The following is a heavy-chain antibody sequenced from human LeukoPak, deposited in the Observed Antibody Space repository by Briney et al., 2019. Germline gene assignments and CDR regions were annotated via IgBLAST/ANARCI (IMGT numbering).Heavy chain of an antibody. V-gene: IGHV5-51*01. Sequence: GSLKISCKGSGYSFTNYWIGWVRQLPGKGLEGMVVIYPRDSDTRYRPSFQRQRTISADKSISNAYLQWSSLKASDTAMYYCARRYCSGGSCYSVDYWGQGTLVTVSS. J-gene: IGHJ4*02. CDR1: GYSFTNYW. CDR2: IYPRDSDT. D-gene: IGHD2-15*01. CDR3: ARRYCSGGSCYSVDY.